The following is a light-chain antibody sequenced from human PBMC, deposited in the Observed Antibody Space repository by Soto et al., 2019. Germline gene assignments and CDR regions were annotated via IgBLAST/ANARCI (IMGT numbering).Light chain of an antibody. CDR1: QSISSW. J-gene: IGKJ1*01. Sequence: DIQMTQFPSTLSASVGDRVTITFRASQSISSWLAWYQQKPGKAPKLLIYDASTLESGVPSRFSGTGSGTEFTFSITSLQPEDFGTYYCQQCYMGWTFGQGTKVDIK. CDR2: DAS. CDR3: QQCYMGWT. V-gene: IGKV1-5*01.